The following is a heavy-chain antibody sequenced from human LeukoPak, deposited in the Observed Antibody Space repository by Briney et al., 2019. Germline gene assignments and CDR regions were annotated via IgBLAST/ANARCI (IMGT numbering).Heavy chain of an antibody. J-gene: IGHJ1*01. CDR3: AKVVSYSSGWFFHH. D-gene: IGHD6-19*01. Sequence: GGSLRLSCAASGLTFRSYAMSWVRQAPGKGLEWVSSVNGSGYSAYYADSVKGRFTISRDNSKDTLFLQMSTLRVEDTAVYYCAKVVSYSSGWFFHHWGQGTLVTVSS. V-gene: IGHV3-23*01. CDR2: VNGSGYSA. CDR1: GLTFRSYA.